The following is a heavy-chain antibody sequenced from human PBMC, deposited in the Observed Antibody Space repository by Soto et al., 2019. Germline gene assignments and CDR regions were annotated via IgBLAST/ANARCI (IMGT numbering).Heavy chain of an antibody. CDR3: ARGGKLLWFGESDAFDI. CDR2: MNPNSGNT. Sequence: ASVKVSCKASGYTFTSYDINWVRQATGQGLEWMGWMNPNSGNTGYAQKFQGRVTMNRNTSISTAYMELSSLRSEDTDVYYCARGGKLLWFGESDAFDIWGQGTMVTVSS. D-gene: IGHD3-10*01. CDR1: GYTFTSYD. J-gene: IGHJ3*02. V-gene: IGHV1-8*01.